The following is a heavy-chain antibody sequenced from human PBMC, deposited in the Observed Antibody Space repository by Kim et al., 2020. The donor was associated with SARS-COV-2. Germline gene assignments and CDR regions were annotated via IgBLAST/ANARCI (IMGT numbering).Heavy chain of an antibody. CDR2: IYYSGST. Sequence: SETLSLTCTVSGGSISSYYWSWIRQPPGKGLEWIGYIYYSGSTNYNPSLKSRVTISVDTSKNQFYLKLSSVTTADTAAYYCARVARNYYDSSGYYYYYYYYGMDVWGQGTTVTVSS. CDR1: GGSISSYY. J-gene: IGHJ6*02. V-gene: IGHV4-59*01. D-gene: IGHD3-22*01. CDR3: ARVARNYYDSSGYYYYYYYYGMDV.